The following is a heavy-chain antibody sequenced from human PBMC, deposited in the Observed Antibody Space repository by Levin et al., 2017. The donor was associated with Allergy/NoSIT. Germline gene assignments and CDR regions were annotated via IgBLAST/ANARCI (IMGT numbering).Heavy chain of an antibody. D-gene: IGHD1-7*01. Sequence: EASVKVSCKGSGYSFTSYWIGWVRQMPGKGLEWMGIIYPGDSDTRYSPSFQGQVTISADKSISTAYLQWSSLKASDTAMYYCARRWITGTAGAFDIWGQGTMVTVSS. V-gene: IGHV5-51*01. CDR1: GYSFTSYW. CDR3: ARRWITGTAGAFDI. CDR2: IYPGDSDT. J-gene: IGHJ3*02.